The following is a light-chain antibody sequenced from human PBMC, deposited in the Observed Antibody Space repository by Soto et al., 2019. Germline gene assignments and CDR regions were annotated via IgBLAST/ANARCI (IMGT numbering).Light chain of an antibody. CDR1: SSDVGSYNL. Sequence: QYALTQPASVSGSPGQSITISCTGTSSDVGSYNLVSWYQQHPGKAPKLLIYEGSKRPSGVSNRFSGSKSGSTASLTVSGLQAEDEADYYCSSYAGDTTSDVVFGGGTKLTVL. CDR3: SSYAGDTTSDVV. V-gene: IGLV2-23*01. CDR2: EGS. J-gene: IGLJ2*01.